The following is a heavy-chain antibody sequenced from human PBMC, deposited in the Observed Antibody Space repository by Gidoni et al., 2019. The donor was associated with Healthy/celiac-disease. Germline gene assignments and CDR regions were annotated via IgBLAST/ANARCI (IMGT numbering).Heavy chain of an antibody. D-gene: IGHD2-2*01. CDR3: AKTKVVEEWIFDY. Sequence: EVQLLESGGGLVQPGGALRSPCAASGSTFSSYAMSWVRQAPGKGLEWVSAISGSGGSTYYADSVKGRFTISRDNSKNTLYLQMNSLRAEDTAVYYCAKTKVVEEWIFDYWGQGTLVTVSS. V-gene: IGHV3-23*01. CDR2: ISGSGGST. CDR1: GSTFSSYA. J-gene: IGHJ4*02.